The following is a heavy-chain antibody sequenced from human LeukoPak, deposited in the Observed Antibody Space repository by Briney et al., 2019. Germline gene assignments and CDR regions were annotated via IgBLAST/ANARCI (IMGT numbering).Heavy chain of an antibody. CDR3: ARAQVQLERLGYYYYGMDV. CDR2: INHSGST. Sequence: PSETLSLTCAVYGGSFSGYYWSWIRQPPGKGLEWIGEINHSGSTNYNPSLKSRVTISVDTSKNQFSLKLSSVTAADTAVYYCARAQVQLERLGYYYYGMDVWGQGILVTVSS. D-gene: IGHD1-1*01. V-gene: IGHV4-34*01. CDR1: GGSFSGYY. J-gene: IGHJ6*02.